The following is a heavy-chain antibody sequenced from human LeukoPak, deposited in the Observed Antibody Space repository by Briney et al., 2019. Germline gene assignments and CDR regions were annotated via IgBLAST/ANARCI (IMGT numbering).Heavy chain of an antibody. D-gene: IGHD6-13*01. Sequence: GASVKVSCKASGGTFSSYAISWGRQAPGQGLEWMGGIIPIFGTANYAQKFQGRVTITADESTSTAYMELSSLRSEDTAVYYCARSSSWFARTQHYYGMDVWGQGTTVTVSS. J-gene: IGHJ6*02. V-gene: IGHV1-69*01. CDR3: ARSSSWFARTQHYYGMDV. CDR2: IIPIFGTA. CDR1: GGTFSSYA.